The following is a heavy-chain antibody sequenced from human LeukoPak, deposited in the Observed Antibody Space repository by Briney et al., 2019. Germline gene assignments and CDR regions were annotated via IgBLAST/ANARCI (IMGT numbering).Heavy chain of an antibody. J-gene: IGHJ6*03. CDR1: GGSISNYH. CDR3: ARLKGQSYYYMDV. CDR2: IYTSGST. Sequence: SETLSLTCTVSGGSISNYHWSWIRQPAGKGLEWIGRIYTSGSTNCNPSLKSRVTMSVDTSKNQFSLKLSSVTAADTAVYYCARLKGQSYYYMDVWGKGTTVTVSS. V-gene: IGHV4-4*07.